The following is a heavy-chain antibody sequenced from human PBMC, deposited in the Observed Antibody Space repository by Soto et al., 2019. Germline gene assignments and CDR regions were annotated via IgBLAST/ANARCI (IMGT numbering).Heavy chain of an antibody. V-gene: IGHV4-59*01. Sequence: SETLSLTCTVSGGSISSYYWSWIRQPPGKGLEWIGYIYYSGSTNYNPSLKSRVTISVDTSKNQFSLKLSSVTAADTAVYYCARVGFDPYYYYGMDVWGQGTTVTVSS. CDR1: GGSISSYY. D-gene: IGHD3-9*01. CDR3: ARVGFDPYYYYGMDV. CDR2: IYYSGST. J-gene: IGHJ6*02.